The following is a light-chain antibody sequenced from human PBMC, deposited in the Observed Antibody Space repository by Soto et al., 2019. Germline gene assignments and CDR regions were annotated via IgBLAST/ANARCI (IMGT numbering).Light chain of an antibody. Sequence: QSVLTQPPSASGTPGQRVTISCSGSSSNIGSNTVNWYQQLPGTAPKLLIYSNNKRPSGVPDRFSGSKSSTSASLAISGLQSEDEADYFCAAWDDSLNGVLFGGGTKVTVL. CDR2: SNN. CDR1: SSNIGSNT. J-gene: IGLJ2*01. CDR3: AAWDDSLNGVL. V-gene: IGLV1-44*01.